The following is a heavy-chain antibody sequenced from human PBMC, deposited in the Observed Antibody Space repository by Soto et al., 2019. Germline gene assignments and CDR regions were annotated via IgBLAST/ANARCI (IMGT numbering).Heavy chain of an antibody. CDR1: GYTFTGYY. Sequence: ASVKVSCKASGYTFTGYYMHWVRQAPGQGLEWMGWINPNSGGTNYAQKFQGWVTMTRDTSISTAYMELSRLRSDDTAVYYCARATGTMVRRDPDNWFDPWGQGTLVTVSS. CDR2: INPNSGGT. D-gene: IGHD3-10*01. J-gene: IGHJ5*02. V-gene: IGHV1-2*04. CDR3: ARATGTMVRRDPDNWFDP.